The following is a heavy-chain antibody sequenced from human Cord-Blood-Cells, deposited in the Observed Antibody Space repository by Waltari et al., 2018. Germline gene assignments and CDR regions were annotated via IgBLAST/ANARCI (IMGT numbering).Heavy chain of an antibody. CDR3: ARGGVTTLRMDV. CDR1: GFTFSSYA. Sequence: QVQLVESGGGVVQPGRSLRLSCAASGFTFSSYAMHWVRQAPGKGLEWVAVISYDGSNKYYADSVKGRFTISRDNSKNTLYLQMNSLRAEDTAVYYCARGGVTTLRMDVWGQGPTV. V-gene: IGHV3-30-3*01. J-gene: IGHJ6*02. CDR2: ISYDGSNK. D-gene: IGHD4-17*01.